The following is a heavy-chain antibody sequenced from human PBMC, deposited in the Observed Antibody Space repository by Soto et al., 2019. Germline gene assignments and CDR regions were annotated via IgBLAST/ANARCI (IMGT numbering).Heavy chain of an antibody. Sequence: CGSLRLSCAASGFSFTDYAMSWVRQAPGNGLEWVSTVSGSGSSTFYADSVKGRFTISRDNLKNTVYLQMNSLRAEDTALYYCANGWDLSFHNWGQGTLVTVSS. CDR1: GFSFTDYA. CDR3: ANGWDLSFHN. J-gene: IGHJ4*02. D-gene: IGHD1-26*01. CDR2: VSGSGSST. V-gene: IGHV3-23*01.